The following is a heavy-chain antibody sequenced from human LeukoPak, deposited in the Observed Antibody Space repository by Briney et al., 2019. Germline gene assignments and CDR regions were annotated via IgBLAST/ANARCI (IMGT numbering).Heavy chain of an antibody. J-gene: IGHJ4*02. V-gene: IGHV1-8*01. D-gene: IGHD3-10*01. Sequence: ASVKVSCKASEYTFTSYDINWVRQATGQGLEWMGWMNPNSGNTGYAQKFQGRVTMTRNTSISTAYMELSSLRSEDTAVYYCARVVSGSYYGDYWGQGTLVTVSS. CDR2: MNPNSGNT. CDR3: ARVVSGSYYGDY. CDR1: EYTFTSYD.